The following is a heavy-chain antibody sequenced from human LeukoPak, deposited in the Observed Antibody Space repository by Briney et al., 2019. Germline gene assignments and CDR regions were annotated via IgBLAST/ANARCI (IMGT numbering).Heavy chain of an antibody. CDR3: AREAAGTLSFDY. CDR1: EFTFSNYW. V-gene: IGHV3-74*01. J-gene: IGHJ4*02. D-gene: IGHD6-13*01. CDR2: INPDGSST. Sequence: GGSLRLSCAASEFTFSNYWMHWVRQAPGKGLVWVSRINPDGSSTRYADSVNGRFTISRDNAKNTLYLQMNSLRDEDTAVYYCAREAAGTLSFDYWGQGTLVTVSS.